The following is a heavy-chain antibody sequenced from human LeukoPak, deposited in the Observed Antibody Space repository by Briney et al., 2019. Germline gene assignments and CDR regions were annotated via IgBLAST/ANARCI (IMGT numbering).Heavy chain of an antibody. CDR2: ISSSSSYI. V-gene: IGHV3-21*01. CDR1: GFTFSSYS. CDR3: ARCIVGDTTDHARYYYYMDA. J-gene: IGHJ6*03. D-gene: IGHD1-26*01. Sequence: GGSLRLSCAASGFTFSSYSMNWVRQAPGKGLEWVSSISSSSSYIYYADSVKGRFTISRDNAKNSLYLQMNSLRAEDTAVYYCARCIVGDTTDHARYYYYMDAWGKGTTVTVSS.